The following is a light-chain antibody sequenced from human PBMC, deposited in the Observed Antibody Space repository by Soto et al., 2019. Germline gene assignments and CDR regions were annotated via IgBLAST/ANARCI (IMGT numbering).Light chain of an antibody. J-gene: IGLJ1*01. V-gene: IGLV2-8*01. Sequence: QSALTQPPSASGSPGQSVAISCSGTSSDIGGYKYVSWYQQHPGKAPKLIIFEVSQRPSGVPHRFSDSKSGNTASLTISGLQAEDEADSYCSSHAGINNPFVFGTGTKVTVL. CDR1: SSDIGGYKY. CDR3: SSHAGINNPFV. CDR2: EVS.